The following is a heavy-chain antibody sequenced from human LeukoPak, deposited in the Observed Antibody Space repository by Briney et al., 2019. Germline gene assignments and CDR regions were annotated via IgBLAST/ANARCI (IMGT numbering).Heavy chain of an antibody. J-gene: IGHJ6*03. CDR1: GFTFSNYA. V-gene: IGHV3-64*01. CDR2: ISSNGDSI. D-gene: IGHD4-23*01. CDR3: ARGRPGGNNPYYYYYMDV. Sequence: GGSLRLSCAASGFTFSNYAMQWVRQAPGKGLEYVSAISSNGDSIFYASSVKGRFTISRDNAKNSLYLQMNSLRAEDTAVYYCARGRPGGNNPYYYYYMDVWGKGTTVTISS.